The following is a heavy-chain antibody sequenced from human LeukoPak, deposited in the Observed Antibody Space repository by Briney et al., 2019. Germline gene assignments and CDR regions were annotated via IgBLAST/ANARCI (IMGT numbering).Heavy chain of an antibody. Sequence: GSPRHSCAASGFTFYDYFMHWGPPAPGERLQWVSFLRGDGVTSHFRHSLRGRCPLSRDNSKKSLYLQLKSLRTDDTPLDFCSTRHGWNPDQGGQGTLVTVP. J-gene: IGHJ4*02. CDR1: GFTFYDYF. D-gene: IGHD1-1*01. CDR2: LRGDGVTS. CDR3: STRHGWNPDQ. V-gene: IGHV3-43*02.